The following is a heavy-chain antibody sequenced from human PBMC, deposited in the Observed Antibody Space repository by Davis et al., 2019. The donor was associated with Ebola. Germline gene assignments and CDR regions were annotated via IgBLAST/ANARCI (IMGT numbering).Heavy chain of an antibody. CDR2: INPSGGST. CDR1: GYTFTSYY. Sequence: ASVKVSCKASGYTFTSYYMHWVRQAPGQGLEWMGIINPSGGSTSYAQKFQGRVTVTSDTSTSTVYMELRRLTSGDTAVYYCARGYYFDSGSRHWFDPWGQGSLVTVSS. D-gene: IGHD3-10*01. V-gene: IGHV1-46*01. J-gene: IGHJ5*02. CDR3: ARGYYFDSGSRHWFDP.